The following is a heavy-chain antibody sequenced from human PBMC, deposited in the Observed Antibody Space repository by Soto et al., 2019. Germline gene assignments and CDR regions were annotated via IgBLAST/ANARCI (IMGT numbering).Heavy chain of an antibody. D-gene: IGHD3-22*01. Sequence: AVYGGSFSGYYWSWIRQPPGKGLEWIGEINHSGSTNYNPSLKSRVTISVDTSKNQFSLKLSSVTAADTAVYYCARGPVSYDSSGYLRYYYYYGMDVWGQGTTVTVSS. V-gene: IGHV4-34*01. CDR2: INHSGST. CDR1: GGSFSGYY. CDR3: ARGPVSYDSSGYLRYYYYYGMDV. J-gene: IGHJ6*02.